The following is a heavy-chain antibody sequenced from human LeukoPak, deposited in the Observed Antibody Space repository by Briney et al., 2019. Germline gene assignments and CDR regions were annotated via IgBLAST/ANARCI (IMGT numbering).Heavy chain of an antibody. D-gene: IGHD2-2*01. CDR2: INHSGST. V-gene: IGHV4-34*01. Sequence: SETLSLTCAVYGGSFSGYYWSWIRQPPGKGLEWIGEINHSGSTNYNPSLKSRVTISVDTSKNQFSLKLSSVTAADTAVYYCARGSGYCSSTSCYYYYYYMDVWGKGTTVTVSS. J-gene: IGHJ6*03. CDR3: ARGSGYCSSTSCYYYYYYMDV. CDR1: GGSFSGYY.